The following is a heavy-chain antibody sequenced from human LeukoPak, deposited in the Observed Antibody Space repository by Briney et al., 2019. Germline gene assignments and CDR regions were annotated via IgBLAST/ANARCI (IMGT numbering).Heavy chain of an antibody. J-gene: IGHJ3*02. CDR1: GGSISSGSYY. V-gene: IGHV4-61*10. Sequence: PSETLSLTCTVSGGSISSGSYYWSWIRQPAGEGLEWIGYIYYSGSTNYNPSLKSRVTMSVDTSKNQFSLKLSSVTAADTAVYYCARAPLNWNWGFDIWGQGTMVTVSS. CDR2: IYYSGST. D-gene: IGHD1-7*01. CDR3: ARAPLNWNWGFDI.